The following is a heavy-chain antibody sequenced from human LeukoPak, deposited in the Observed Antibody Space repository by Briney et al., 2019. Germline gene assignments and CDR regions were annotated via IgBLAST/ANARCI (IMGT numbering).Heavy chain of an antibody. CDR1: GGSISSYY. CDR2: IYYSGST. CDR3: ARPSFGVGTVDY. J-gene: IGHJ4*02. Sequence: SETLSLTCTVSGGSISSYYWSWIRQPPGKGLEWIGYIYYSGSTNYNPSLKSRVTISVDTSKNQFSLKLSSVTAADTAVYYCARPSFGVGTVDYWGQGTLVTVSS. D-gene: IGHD3-3*01. V-gene: IGHV4-59*01.